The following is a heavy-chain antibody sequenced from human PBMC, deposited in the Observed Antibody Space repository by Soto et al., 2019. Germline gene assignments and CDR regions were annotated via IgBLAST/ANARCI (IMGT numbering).Heavy chain of an antibody. CDR1: GGSMSGYY. D-gene: IGHD6-19*01. CDR2: IYYSGST. V-gene: IGHV4-39*01. CDR3: ARHYSSGSRNWFDP. Sequence: SETLSLTCTVSGGSMSGYYWNWIRQPPGKGLEWIGSIYYSGSTYYNPSLRSRVTISVDTSKNQFSLKLSSVTAADTAVFYCARHYSSGSRNWFDPWGQGTLVTVSS. J-gene: IGHJ5*02.